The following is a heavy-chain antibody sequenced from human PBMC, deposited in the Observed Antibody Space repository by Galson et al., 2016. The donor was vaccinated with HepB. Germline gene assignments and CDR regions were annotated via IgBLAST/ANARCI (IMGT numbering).Heavy chain of an antibody. V-gene: IGHV3-66*01. Sequence: SLRLSCAASGFTVFNNYMTWVRQAPGKGLEWVSLIYSGGSTHYADSVKGRFTISRDSSKNTLYLQMNNLRAEDTAGYYCARSQISGVVNGPYWGQGTLVTVSS. J-gene: IGHJ4*02. CDR1: GFTVFNNY. CDR2: IYSGGST. CDR3: ARSQISGVVNGPY. D-gene: IGHD3-3*01.